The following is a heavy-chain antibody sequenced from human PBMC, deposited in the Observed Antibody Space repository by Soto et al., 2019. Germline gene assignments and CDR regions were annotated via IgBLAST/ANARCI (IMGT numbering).Heavy chain of an antibody. CDR1: GGSFSGYY. D-gene: IGHD6-13*01. CDR3: AREVAAAGTSDWFDP. V-gene: IGHV4-34*01. CDR2: INHSGST. Sequence: SETLSLTCAVYGGSFSGYYWSWIRQPPGKGLEWIGEINHSGSTNYNPSLKSRVTISVDTSKNQFSLKLSSVTATDTAVYYCAREVAAAGTSDWFDPWGQGTLVTVSS. J-gene: IGHJ5*02.